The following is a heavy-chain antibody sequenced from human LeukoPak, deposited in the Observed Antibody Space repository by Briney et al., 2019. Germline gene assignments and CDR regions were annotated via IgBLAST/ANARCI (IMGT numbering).Heavy chain of an antibody. V-gene: IGHV7-4-1*02. Sequence: ASVKVSCKASGYTFTNYAMNWVRQAPGQGLEWMGWINTNTGNPTYAQGLTGRFVFSLDTSASTAYLQISSLKAEDTAIYYCARCTVEWLLDYYYGMDVWGQGTTVTVSS. CDR2: INTNTGNP. CDR3: ARCTVEWLLDYYYGMDV. D-gene: IGHD3-3*01. CDR1: GYTFTNYA. J-gene: IGHJ6*02.